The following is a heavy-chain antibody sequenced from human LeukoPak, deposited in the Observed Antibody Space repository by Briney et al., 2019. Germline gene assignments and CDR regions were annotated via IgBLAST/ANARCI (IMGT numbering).Heavy chain of an antibody. CDR1: GYTFTSYG. J-gene: IGHJ4*02. D-gene: IGHD5-18*01. CDR3: ARLVDTAMVLFFDY. CDR2: ISAYNGNT. V-gene: IGHV1-18*01. Sequence: ASVKVSCKASGYTFTSYGISWVRQAPGQGLEWMGWISAYNGNTNYAQKLQGRVTMTTDTSTSTAYMELRSLRSDDAAVYYCARLVDTAMVLFFDYWGQGTLVTVSS.